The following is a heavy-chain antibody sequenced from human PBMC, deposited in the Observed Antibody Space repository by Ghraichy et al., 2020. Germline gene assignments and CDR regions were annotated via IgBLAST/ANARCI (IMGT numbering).Heavy chain of an antibody. J-gene: IGHJ4*02. D-gene: IGHD3-3*01. CDR3: ARNFLEWSKTTFDY. V-gene: IGHV4-38-2*01. Sequence: SETLSLTCAVSGYSISSGYYWGWIRQPPGKGLEWIGSIYHSGSTYYNPSLKSRVTISVDTSKNQFSLKLSSVTAADTAVYYCARNFLEWSKTTFDYWGQGTLVTVSS. CDR2: IYHSGST. CDR1: GYSISSGYY.